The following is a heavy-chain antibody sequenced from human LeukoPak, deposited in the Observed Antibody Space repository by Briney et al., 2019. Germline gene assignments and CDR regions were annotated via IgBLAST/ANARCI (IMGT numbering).Heavy chain of an antibody. CDR2: ISGNGDT. Sequence: GGSLRLSCAASGFTFSSYAMGWVRQAPGKGLEWVSAISGNGDTYYADSVKGRFTISRDNSKNTLYLQMNSLRAEDTAVYYCATTGYSSRNYWGQGTLVTVSS. CDR1: GFTFSSYA. V-gene: IGHV3-23*01. CDR3: ATTGYSSRNY. J-gene: IGHJ4*02. D-gene: IGHD6-13*01.